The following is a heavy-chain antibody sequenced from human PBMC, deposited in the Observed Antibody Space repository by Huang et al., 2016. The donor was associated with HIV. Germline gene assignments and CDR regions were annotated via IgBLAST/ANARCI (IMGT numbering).Heavy chain of an antibody. CDR1: KFTFSDFA. Sequence: QVQLVESGGGVVQPGRSLRLSCVASKFTFSDFAMHWVRQAPGKGLGWVAVISYDGSFKSYADSVKGRFTISRDNSKKILYLQMNSLRPEDTAVYYCAKEFDILTGYYPSGSDYWGQGTLVTVSS. CDR2: ISYDGSFK. V-gene: IGHV3-30*18. D-gene: IGHD3-9*01. J-gene: IGHJ4*02. CDR3: AKEFDILTGYYPSGSDY.